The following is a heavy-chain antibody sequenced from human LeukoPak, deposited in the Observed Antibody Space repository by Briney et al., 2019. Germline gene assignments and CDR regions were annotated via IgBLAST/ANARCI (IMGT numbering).Heavy chain of an antibody. CDR3: ARVGTLGSQLTPGSFDY. V-gene: IGHV4-59*01. CDR1: GGSISSYY. Sequence: SETLSLTCTVSGGSISSYYWSWIRQPPGKGLEWIGYIYYSGSTNYNPSLKSRVTISVDTSKNQFSLKLSSVTAADTAVYYCARVGTLGSQLTPGSFDYWGQGTLVTVSS. CDR2: IYYSGST. D-gene: IGHD3-16*01. J-gene: IGHJ4*02.